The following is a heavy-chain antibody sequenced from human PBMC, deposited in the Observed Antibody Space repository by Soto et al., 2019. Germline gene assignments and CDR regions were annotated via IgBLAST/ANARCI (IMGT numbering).Heavy chain of an antibody. Sequence: GGSLRLSCAASGFTFSDYAMHWVRQAPGKGLEWVAVVSHDGRNTHYADSVKGRFTISRDSSKDTVSLEMTSLRAEDTTVYYCAKGGRQWLVTSDFNYWGQGALVTVSS. CDR1: GFTFSDYA. CDR2: VSHDGRNT. V-gene: IGHV3-30*18. D-gene: IGHD6-19*01. J-gene: IGHJ4*02. CDR3: AKGGRQWLVTSDFNY.